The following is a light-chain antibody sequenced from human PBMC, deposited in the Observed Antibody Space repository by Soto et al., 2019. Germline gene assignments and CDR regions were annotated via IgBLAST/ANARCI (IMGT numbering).Light chain of an antibody. CDR1: QSVGSSH. V-gene: IGKV3-20*01. Sequence: EIVLTHSPGTLSLSPCEGAALSGSASQSVGSSHLAWYQQKPGQAPRLLIYGASSRATGIPDRFSGSGSGTDFTLTISRLEPEDSAVYYCQQYGSSPWTFGQGTKLDIK. CDR3: QQYGSSPWT. CDR2: GAS. J-gene: IGKJ1*01.